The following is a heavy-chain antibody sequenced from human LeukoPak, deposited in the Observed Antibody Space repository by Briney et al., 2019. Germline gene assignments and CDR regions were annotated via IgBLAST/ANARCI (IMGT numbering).Heavy chain of an antibody. CDR2: ISSNGGST. CDR3: ARVAKGYSSSWYWFDY. V-gene: IGHV3-64*01. CDR1: GFTFSSYA. J-gene: IGHJ4*02. Sequence: GGSLRLSCAASGFTFSSYAMHWVRQAPGKGLEYVSAISSNGGSTYYANSVKGRFTISRDNSKNTLYLQMGSLRAEDMAVYYCARVAKGYSSSWYWFDYWGQGTLVTVSS. D-gene: IGHD6-13*01.